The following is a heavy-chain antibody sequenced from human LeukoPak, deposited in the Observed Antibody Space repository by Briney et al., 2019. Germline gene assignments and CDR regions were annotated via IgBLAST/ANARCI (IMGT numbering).Heavy chain of an antibody. CDR2: IYSGGST. CDR3: AREGVVAAAEPGGFDY. Sequence: GGSLRLYCAASGFTVSSNYMSWVRQTPGKGLEWVSNIYSGGSTYYADSVKGRFTISRDNSKNTLYLQMNSLRAEDTAVYYCAREGVVAAAEPGGFDYWGQGTLVTVSS. V-gene: IGHV3-66*01. J-gene: IGHJ4*02. CDR1: GFTVSSNY. D-gene: IGHD6-13*01.